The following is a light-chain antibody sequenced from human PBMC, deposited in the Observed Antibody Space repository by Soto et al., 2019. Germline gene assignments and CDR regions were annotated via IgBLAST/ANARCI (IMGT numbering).Light chain of an antibody. J-gene: IGLJ1*01. Sequence: QSALTQPASVSGSPGQSITISCTGTSSDVGGYNYVSWYQQHPGKAPKLMIYEVSSRPSGVSNRFSGSKSGNTASLTISGLQAEDEADYYCSSYTSTSSLYVFGRGTKLTVL. V-gene: IGLV2-14*01. CDR3: SSYTSTSSLYV. CDR1: SSDVGGYNY. CDR2: EVS.